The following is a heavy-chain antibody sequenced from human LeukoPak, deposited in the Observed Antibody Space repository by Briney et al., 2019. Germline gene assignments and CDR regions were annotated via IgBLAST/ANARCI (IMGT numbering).Heavy chain of an antibody. V-gene: IGHV3-23*01. CDR1: GFTFSSYA. Sequence: GGSLRLSCAASGFTFSSYAMSWVRQAPGQGLEWVSAISGSGGSTYYADSVKGRFTISRDNSKNTLYLQMNSLRAEDTAVYYCARVGTYSSSGYYYYMDVWGKGTTVTVSS. D-gene: IGHD6-6*01. J-gene: IGHJ6*03. CDR3: ARVGTYSSSGYYYYMDV. CDR2: ISGSGGST.